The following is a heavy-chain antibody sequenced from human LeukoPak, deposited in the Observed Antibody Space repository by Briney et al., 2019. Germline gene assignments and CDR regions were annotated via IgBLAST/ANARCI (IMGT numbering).Heavy chain of an antibody. CDR1: GFTFSGHW. D-gene: IGHD2-21*02. Sequence: GGSLRLSCAVSGFTFSGHWMFWVRQAPGKGLVWVSSTNSDGSSTGYTDSVKGRFTISRDNAKKSLYLQMNSLRAEDMALYYCAKTSTSYCAGDCLPGYFDLWGRGTLVTVSS. CDR3: AKTSTSYCAGDCLPGYFDL. J-gene: IGHJ2*01. CDR2: TNSDGSST. V-gene: IGHV3-74*01.